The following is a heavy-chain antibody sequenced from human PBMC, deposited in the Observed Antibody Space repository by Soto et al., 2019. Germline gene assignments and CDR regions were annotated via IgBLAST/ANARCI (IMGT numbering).Heavy chain of an antibody. CDR3: AREVRFFDP. D-gene: IGHD3-3*01. V-gene: IGHV1-69*04. CDR1: EGTFRSYT. Sequence: SVKVSCKASEGTFRSYTISWVRQAPGQGLEWMGRIIPILGIANYAQKFQGRVTITADKSTSTAYMELSSLRSEDTAVYYCAREVRFFDPWGQGTLVTVSS. J-gene: IGHJ5*02. CDR2: IIPILGIA.